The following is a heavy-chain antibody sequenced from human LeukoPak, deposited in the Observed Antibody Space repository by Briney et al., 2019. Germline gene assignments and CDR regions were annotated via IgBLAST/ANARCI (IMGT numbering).Heavy chain of an antibody. CDR1: GFTFSSYS. D-gene: IGHD2-15*01. CDR3: ARDCSGGSCYSGLFDY. J-gene: IGHJ4*02. Sequence: PGGSLRPSCAASGFTFSSYSMNWVRQAPGKGLEWVSSISSSSSYIYYADSVKGRFTISRDNAKNSLYLQMNSLRAEDTAVYYCARDCSGGSCYSGLFDYWGQGTLVTVSS. CDR2: ISSSSSYI. V-gene: IGHV3-21*01.